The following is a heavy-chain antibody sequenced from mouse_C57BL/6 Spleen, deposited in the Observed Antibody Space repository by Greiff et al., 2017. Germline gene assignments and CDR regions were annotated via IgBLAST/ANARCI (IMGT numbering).Heavy chain of an antibody. V-gene: IGHV1-63*01. Sequence: QVQMQQSGAELVRPGTSVKMSCKASGYTFTNYWIGWAKQRPGHGLEWIGDIYPGGGYTNYNEKFKGKATLTADKSSSTAYMQFSSLTSEDSAIXYCARGGYGNYGRYYAMDYWGQGTSVTVSS. CDR3: ARGGYGNYGRYYAMDY. CDR1: GYTFTNYW. D-gene: IGHD2-1*01. J-gene: IGHJ4*01. CDR2: IYPGGGYT.